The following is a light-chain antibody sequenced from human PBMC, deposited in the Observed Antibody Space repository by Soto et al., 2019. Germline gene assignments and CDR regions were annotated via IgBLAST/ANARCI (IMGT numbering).Light chain of an antibody. Sequence: QSALTQPASVSGSPGQSITISCTGTSSDIGGYYLVSWYQQHPGKAPKLMIYEVSNRPSGVSNRFSASKSGNTASLTISGLQAEDEADYYCSSYTSSSSLYVFGNGTKLTVL. CDR3: SSYTSSSSLYV. CDR1: SSDIGGYYL. J-gene: IGLJ1*01. CDR2: EVS. V-gene: IGLV2-14*01.